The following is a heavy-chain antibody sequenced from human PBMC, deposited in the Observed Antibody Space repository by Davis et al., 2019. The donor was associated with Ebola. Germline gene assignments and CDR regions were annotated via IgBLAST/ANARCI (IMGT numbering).Heavy chain of an antibody. D-gene: IGHD1-26*01. V-gene: IGHV3-7*01. CDR2: TKPDGSEK. CDR1: GFMFSSHW. Sequence: GESLKISCAASGFMFSSHWMSWVRQAPGKGLQWVANTKPDGSEKFYVDSVKGRFTISRDNTKNSLYLQMDNLRAEDTAMYYCTKPPGRDGMDVWGQGTTVTVSS. CDR3: TKPPGRDGMDV. J-gene: IGHJ6*02.